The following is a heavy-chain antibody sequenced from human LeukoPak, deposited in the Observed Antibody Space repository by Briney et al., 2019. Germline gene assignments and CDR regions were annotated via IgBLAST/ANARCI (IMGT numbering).Heavy chain of an antibody. CDR2: ISWNSGTI. CDR3: AKGKYYDILTGPHDY. J-gene: IGHJ4*02. Sequence: GRSLRLSCAASGFIFDDYAMHWVRQAPGKGLEWVSGISWNSGTIGYADSVKGRFTISRDNAKNSLYLQMSSLRAEDTALYYCAKGKYYDILTGPHDYWGQGTLVTVSS. V-gene: IGHV3-9*01. CDR1: GFIFDDYA. D-gene: IGHD3-9*01.